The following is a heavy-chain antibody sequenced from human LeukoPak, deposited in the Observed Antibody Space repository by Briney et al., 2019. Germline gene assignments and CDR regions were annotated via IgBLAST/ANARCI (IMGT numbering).Heavy chain of an antibody. J-gene: IGHJ4*02. V-gene: IGHV1-69*06. CDR2: IIPIFGTA. Sequence: SVKVSCKASGGTFSSYAISWVRQAPGQGLEWMGGIIPIFGTANYAQKFQGRVTITADKSTSTVYMELSSLRSEDTAVYYCARRVDWNDFDYWGQGTLVTVSS. D-gene: IGHD1-1*01. CDR3: ARRVDWNDFDY. CDR1: GGTFSSYA.